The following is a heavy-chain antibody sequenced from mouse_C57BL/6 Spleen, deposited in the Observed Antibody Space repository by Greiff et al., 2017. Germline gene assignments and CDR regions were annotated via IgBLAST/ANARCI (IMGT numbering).Heavy chain of an antibody. CDR2: IYPGSGST. D-gene: IGHD1-1*01. V-gene: IGHV1-66*01. CDR3: ARGGSSYYFDD. CDR1: GYTFTSYS. Sequence: VQLQQSGPELVKPGASVKISCKASGYTFTSYSIHWVKQRPGQGLEWIGWIYPGSGSTKYNEKFKGKATLTEDTSSSTAYMQLSSLTSEDSAVYYCARGGSSYYFDDWGKGTTLTVSS. J-gene: IGHJ2*01.